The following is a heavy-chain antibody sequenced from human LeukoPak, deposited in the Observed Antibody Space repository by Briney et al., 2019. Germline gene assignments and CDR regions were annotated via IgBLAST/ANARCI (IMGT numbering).Heavy chain of an antibody. V-gene: IGHV1-46*01. Sequence: ASVTVSCKAFGYTFTSNYMHWVRQAPGQGPEWMGVISPSGGSTTYAQKFQGRVTLTRDMSTSTDYLELSSLRSEDTAVYYCARAMLGYCSSTSCYRNYMDVWGKGTTVTISS. CDR1: GYTFTSNY. D-gene: IGHD2-2*01. J-gene: IGHJ6*03. CDR2: ISPSGGST. CDR3: ARAMLGYCSSTSCYRNYMDV.